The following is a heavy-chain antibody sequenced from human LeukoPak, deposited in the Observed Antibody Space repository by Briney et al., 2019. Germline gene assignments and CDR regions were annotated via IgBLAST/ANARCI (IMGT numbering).Heavy chain of an antibody. V-gene: IGHV1-69*04. CDR1: GGTFSSYT. CDR2: IIPILGIA. J-gene: IGHJ4*02. Sequence: SVKVSCKASGGTFSSYTISWVQQAPGQGLEWMGRIIPILGIANYAQKFQGRVTITADKSTSTAYMELSSLRSEDTAVYYCARDPIVVVKKQPYYFDYWGQGTLVTVSS. CDR3: ARDPIVVVKKQPYYFDY. D-gene: IGHD2-21*01.